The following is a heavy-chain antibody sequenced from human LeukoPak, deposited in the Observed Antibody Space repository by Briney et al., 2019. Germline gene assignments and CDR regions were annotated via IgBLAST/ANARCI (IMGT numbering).Heavy chain of an antibody. Sequence: ASVKVSCKASGYTFSGYYIHWVRQAPGQGLRWMGWVNPNTGYTKYAQDYQGRVTMTRDMSVNTAYMDMEGLRSDDTAVYYCARAEMPITTGELDLWGQGTLVTVSS. V-gene: IGHV1-2*02. CDR2: VNPNTGYT. CDR1: GYTFSGYY. D-gene: IGHD4-11*01. J-gene: IGHJ5*02. CDR3: ARAEMPITTGELDL.